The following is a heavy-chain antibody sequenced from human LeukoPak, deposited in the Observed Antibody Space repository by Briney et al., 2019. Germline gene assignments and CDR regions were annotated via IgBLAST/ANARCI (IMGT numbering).Heavy chain of an antibody. CDR3: ARESCSGGSCYYSAEYFQH. D-gene: IGHD2-15*01. V-gene: IGHV3-7*01. J-gene: IGHJ1*01. Sequence: GGSLRLSCAASGLTFSSYWMSWVRQAPGKGLEWVANIKQDGSEKYYVDSVKGRFTISRDNAKNSLYLQMNSLRAEDTAVYYCARESCSGGSCYYSAEYFQHWGQGTLVTVSS. CDR2: IKQDGSEK. CDR1: GLTFSSYW.